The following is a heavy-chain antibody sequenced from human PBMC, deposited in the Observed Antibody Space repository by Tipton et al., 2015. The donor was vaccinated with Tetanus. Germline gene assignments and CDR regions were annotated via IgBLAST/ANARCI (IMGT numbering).Heavy chain of an antibody. J-gene: IGHJ6*02. V-gene: IGHV3-21*01. Sequence: SLRLSCEVSGFTLSRFGMNWVRQAPGKGLEWISSISSTSTYIYYATSVKGRFTISRDNAKNSLFLQMNSLRAGDTAVYYCARDYTSYYAYYGMDVWGQGTTVTVSS. CDR3: ARDYTSYYAYYGMDV. CDR2: ISSTSTYI. D-gene: IGHD3-16*01. CDR1: GFTLSRFG.